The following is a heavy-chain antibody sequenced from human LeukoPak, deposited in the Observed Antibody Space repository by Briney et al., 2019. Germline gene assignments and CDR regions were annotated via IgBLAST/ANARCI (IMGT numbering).Heavy chain of an antibody. CDR2: IYTSGST. V-gene: IGHV4-4*07. Sequence: SETRSLTCTVSGDSISNYYWSWIRQPAGKGLEWIGRIYTSGSTNYNPSLKSRVTMSVDTSKNQFSLKLSSVTAADTAVYYCARASLVRGAPDYYFDYWGQGTLVTVSS. D-gene: IGHD3-10*01. CDR1: GDSISNYY. CDR3: ARASLVRGAPDYYFDY. J-gene: IGHJ4*02.